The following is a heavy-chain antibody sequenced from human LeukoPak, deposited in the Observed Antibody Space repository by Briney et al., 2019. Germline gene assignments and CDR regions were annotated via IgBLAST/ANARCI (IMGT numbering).Heavy chain of an antibody. D-gene: IGHD4-23*01. J-gene: IGHJ4*02. V-gene: IGHV3-21*01. CDR3: ARARYGGNSEDF. CDR1: GFTFSSYV. Sequence: GGSLRLSCAASGFTFSSYVMNWVRQAPGKGLEWVSSISSTGVYIYYADSVKGRFTISRDNAKNSLYLQMDSLRAEDSAVYFCARARYGGNSEDFWGQGTLVTVSS. CDR2: ISSTGVYI.